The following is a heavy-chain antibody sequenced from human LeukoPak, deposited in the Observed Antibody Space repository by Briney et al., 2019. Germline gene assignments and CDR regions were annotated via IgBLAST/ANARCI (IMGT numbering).Heavy chain of an antibody. CDR3: ARALEVAGTGSHFDY. J-gene: IGHJ4*02. CDR1: GFTFNSYG. CDR2: ISYDGSNK. Sequence: PGRSLRLSCAASGFTFNSYGIHWVRQAPGKGLEWVAVISYDGSNKYYADSVKGRFTISRDNSKNTPYLQMNSLRAEDTAVYYCARALEVAGTGSHFDYWGQGTLVTVSS. D-gene: IGHD6-19*01. V-gene: IGHV3-30*01.